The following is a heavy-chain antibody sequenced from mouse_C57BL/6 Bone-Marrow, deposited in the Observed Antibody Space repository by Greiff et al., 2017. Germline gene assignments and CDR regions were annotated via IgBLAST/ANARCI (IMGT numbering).Heavy chain of an antibody. J-gene: IGHJ4*01. CDR2: ISSGSSTI. D-gene: IGHD1-1*01. Sequence: EVMLVESGGGLVKPGGSLKLSCAASGFTFSDYGMHWVRQAPEKGLEWVAYISSGSSTIYYAATVKGRFTISRDNAKNTLFLQMTSLRSEDTAMYYCARGLLRKDYWGQGTSVTVSS. V-gene: IGHV5-17*01. CDR1: GFTFSDYG. CDR3: ARGLLRKDY.